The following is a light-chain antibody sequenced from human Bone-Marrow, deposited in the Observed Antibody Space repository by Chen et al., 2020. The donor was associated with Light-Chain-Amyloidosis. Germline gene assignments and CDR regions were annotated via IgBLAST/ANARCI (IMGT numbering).Light chain of an antibody. J-gene: IGLJ3*02. CDR3: SSYSSSTSWV. V-gene: IGLV2-14*01. CDR2: EVS. CDR1: SSDIGVYNY. Sequence: QSALTQPASVSGSPGQSITISCTGTSSDIGVYNYVSWYQQHPGKAPRLIIYEVSDRPSGVSSRCAGSTSGYPASLTISGLQAEDEAYYHCSSYSSSTSWVFGGGTNLAVL.